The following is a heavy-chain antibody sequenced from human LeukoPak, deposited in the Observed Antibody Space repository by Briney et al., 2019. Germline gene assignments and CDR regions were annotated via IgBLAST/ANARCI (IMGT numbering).Heavy chain of an antibody. D-gene: IGHD2-2*01. Sequence: GSSVKVSCKASGGTFSSYAISWVRQAPGQGLEWMGIINPSGGSTSYAQKFQGRVTMTRDTSTSTVYMELSSLRSEDTAVYYCARPVVPAARTASFDLWGRGTLVTVSS. CDR1: GGTFSSYA. CDR2: INPSGGST. J-gene: IGHJ2*01. CDR3: ARPVVPAARTASFDL. V-gene: IGHV1-46*01.